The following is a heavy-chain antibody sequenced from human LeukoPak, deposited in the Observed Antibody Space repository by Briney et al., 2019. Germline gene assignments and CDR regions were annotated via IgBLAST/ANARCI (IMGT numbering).Heavy chain of an antibody. V-gene: IGHV3-64*01. CDR3: ARDPGSFPGYYFDY. CDR1: GFTFSSYV. CDR2: ISSNGGST. D-gene: IGHD6-13*01. J-gene: IGHJ4*02. Sequence: QAGGSLRLSCAASGFTFSSYVMHWVRQAPGKGLEYVSAISSNGGSTYYANSVKGRFTIPRDNSKNTLYLQMGSLRAEDMAVYYCARDPGSFPGYYFDYWGQGTLVTVSS.